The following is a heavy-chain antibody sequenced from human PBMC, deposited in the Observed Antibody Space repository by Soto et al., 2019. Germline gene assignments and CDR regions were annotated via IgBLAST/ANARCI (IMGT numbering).Heavy chain of an antibody. J-gene: IGHJ4*02. CDR1: GYTFRSYG. V-gene: IGHV1-18*04. CDR2: ISVYNGNT. CDR3: GRVGGYIWGFDF. D-gene: IGHD5-18*01. Sequence: QVQLVQSGSEVKKPGASVKVSCKASGYTFRSYGISWVRQAPGQGLECMGWISVYNGNTNYEQKFQGRVTMTTDTSTATAYMELDNLTSDDTAVYYCGRVGGYIWGFDFWGQGTLVTVSS.